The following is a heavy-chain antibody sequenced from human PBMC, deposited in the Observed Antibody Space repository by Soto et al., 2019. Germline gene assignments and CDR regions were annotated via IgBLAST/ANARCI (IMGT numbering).Heavy chain of an antibody. D-gene: IGHD1-26*01. V-gene: IGHV4-59*01. CDR1: GTSISSYY. Sequence: VQLQESGPGLVKPSETLSLTCTVSGTSISSYYWSWIRQPPGKGLEWIANIHYSGTTNYNPSLASRVTLSVDTSKNQFSLKMTSVTAADRAMYFCARVGSSCHSGGCYYYYGLGVWGQGTTVAISS. CDR3: ARVGSSCHSGGCYYYYGLGV. J-gene: IGHJ6*02. CDR2: IHYSGTT.